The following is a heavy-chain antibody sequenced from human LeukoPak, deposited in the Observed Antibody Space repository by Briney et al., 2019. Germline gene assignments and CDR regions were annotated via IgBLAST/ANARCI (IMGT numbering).Heavy chain of an antibody. Sequence: GGSLRLSCAASGFTFDDYAMHWVRQAPGKGLEWVSYISGSGSIIYYADSVKGRFTISRDNAKNSLYLQVNSLRAEDTAVYYCATSFDYWGQGTLVT. CDR2: ISGSGSII. CDR3: ATSFDY. J-gene: IGHJ4*02. CDR1: GFTFDDYA. V-gene: IGHV3-48*03.